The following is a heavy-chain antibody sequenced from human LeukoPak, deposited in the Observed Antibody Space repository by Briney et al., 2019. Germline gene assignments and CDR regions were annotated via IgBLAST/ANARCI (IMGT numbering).Heavy chain of an antibody. D-gene: IGHD6-13*01. Sequence: GGSLRLSCEVSGFTFTDYWMNWVRQAPGKGPEWVASIRQDGSEKTYVDSVKGRFTISRDNTKNSLSLQLNGLRAEDTAVYYCARDGTAAGLYFDLWGQGTLVAVSS. CDR2: IRQDGSEK. CDR1: GFTFTDYW. CDR3: ARDGTAAGLYFDL. J-gene: IGHJ4*01. V-gene: IGHV3-7*01.